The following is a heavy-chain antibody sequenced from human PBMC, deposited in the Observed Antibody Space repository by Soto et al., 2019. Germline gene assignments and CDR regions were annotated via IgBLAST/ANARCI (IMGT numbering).Heavy chain of an antibody. J-gene: IGHJ4*02. CDR3: ARDAQPKGVAADGASDY. CDR2: ITTYNGNR. D-gene: IGHD6-19*01. V-gene: IGHV1-18*01. Sequence: QVQLVQSGPEVKNPGASVKVSCKASGYTFKNYGIKWVRQAPGQGLEWVGWITTYNGNRYSAEKFQGRVTMTTDTSTSTTYMELKSLTSDDTGVYYCARDAQPKGVAADGASDYWGQGTVVTVSS. CDR1: GYTFKNYG.